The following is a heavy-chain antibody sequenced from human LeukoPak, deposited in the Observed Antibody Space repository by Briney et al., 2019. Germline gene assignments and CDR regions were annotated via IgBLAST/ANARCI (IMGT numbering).Heavy chain of an antibody. Sequence: GESLKISCKHSGYSFTTYWIGWVRQMPGKGLEWMGIIYPGDSDIRYSPSFQGQVTISADKSISTAYLQWSSLKASDTAMYYCATSTDVEQWLVQPEYLQQWGQGTLVTVSS. CDR2: IYPGDSDI. D-gene: IGHD6-19*01. J-gene: IGHJ1*01. V-gene: IGHV5-51*01. CDR1: GYSFTTYW. CDR3: ATSTDVEQWLVQPEYLQQ.